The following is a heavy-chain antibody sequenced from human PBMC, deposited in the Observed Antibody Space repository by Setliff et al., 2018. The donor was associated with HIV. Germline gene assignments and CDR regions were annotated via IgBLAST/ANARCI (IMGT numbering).Heavy chain of an antibody. J-gene: IGHJ4*02. D-gene: IGHD3-22*01. CDR3: ARDLSVNYYESSGYEATYDY. V-gene: IGHV1-18*01. CDR1: GYIFTSFG. Sequence: GASVKVSCKASGYIFTSFGISWVRQATGQGLEWMGWISGSSGKTIYAQKFQGRLIMTTDTSTSTANMELRTLRSDDTALYYCARDLSVNYYESSGYEATYDYWGQGTLVTVSS. CDR2: ISGSSGKT.